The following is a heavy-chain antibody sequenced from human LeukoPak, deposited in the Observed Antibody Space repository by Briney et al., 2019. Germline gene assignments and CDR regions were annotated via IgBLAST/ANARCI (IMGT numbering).Heavy chain of an antibody. Sequence: PSETLSLTCAVYGGSFSGYYWSWIRQPPGKGLEWIGEINHSGSTNYNPSLKSRVTISVDTSKNQFSLKLSSVIAADTAVYYCARRSTILRRPKYYYYYMDVWGKGTTVTISS. V-gene: IGHV4-34*01. CDR3: ARRSTILRRPKYYYYYMDV. D-gene: IGHD3-9*01. CDR2: INHSGST. J-gene: IGHJ6*03. CDR1: GGSFSGYY.